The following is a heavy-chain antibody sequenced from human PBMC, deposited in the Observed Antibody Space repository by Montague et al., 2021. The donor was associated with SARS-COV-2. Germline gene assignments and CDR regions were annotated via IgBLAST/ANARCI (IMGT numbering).Heavy chain of an antibody. CDR1: GGSFSDYY. V-gene: IGHV4-34*01. D-gene: IGHD2/OR15-2a*01. J-gene: IGHJ2*01. CDR3: ARGTGQPITIFEIVVNYWPFHI. CDR2: INHNGRT. Sequence: SETLSLTCAIYGGSFSDYYWGWIRQPPGKGLEWIADINHNGRTKXNPSLRSRVTISVDTSKNQFSPRLSSVTAADTAMYYCARGTGQPITIFEIVVNYWPFHIWGRGTLVTVS.